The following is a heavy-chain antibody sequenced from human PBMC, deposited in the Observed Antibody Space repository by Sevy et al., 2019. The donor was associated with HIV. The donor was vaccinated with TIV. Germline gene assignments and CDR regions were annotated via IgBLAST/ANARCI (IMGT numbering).Heavy chain of an antibody. Sequence: GGSLRLSCVASGFTFRSYWMNSLRQAPGKGLEWVANINQDGSEKFYLDSVKGRFTISRDNAKNSVFLQMDSLRAEDTAVYYCARSLDYWGQGSLVTVSS. CDR3: ARSLDY. V-gene: IGHV3-7*01. CDR2: INQDGSEK. CDR1: GFTFRSYW. J-gene: IGHJ4*02.